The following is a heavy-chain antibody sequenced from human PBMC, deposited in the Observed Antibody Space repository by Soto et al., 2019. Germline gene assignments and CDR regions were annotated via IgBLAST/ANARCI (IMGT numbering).Heavy chain of an antibody. J-gene: IGHJ4*02. Sequence: ASAKVSCKASGERFTTYGISWVRQAPGQGLEWMGWISTYNTNTNFAPKFQGRLLLTTDTSSTTAHMELRSLRPDDTAVYYCARWAGQVRDYGGPFDYWGQGTLVTVSS. CDR2: ISTYNTNT. CDR3: ARWAGQVRDYGGPFDY. CDR1: GERFTTYG. V-gene: IGHV1-18*04. D-gene: IGHD4-17*01.